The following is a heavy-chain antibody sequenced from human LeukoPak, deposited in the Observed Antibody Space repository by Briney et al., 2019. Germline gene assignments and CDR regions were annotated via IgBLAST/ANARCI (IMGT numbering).Heavy chain of an antibody. D-gene: IGHD4-23*01. CDR1: GGSISSHY. Sequence: SETLSLTCTVSGGSISSHYWSWIRQPPGKGLEWIGYIYYSGSTNYNPSLKSRVTISVDTSKNQFSLKLSSVTAADTAVYYCARATTVVTPYFDYWGQGTLVTVSS. CDR2: IYYSGST. V-gene: IGHV4-59*11. CDR3: ARATTVVTPYFDY. J-gene: IGHJ4*02.